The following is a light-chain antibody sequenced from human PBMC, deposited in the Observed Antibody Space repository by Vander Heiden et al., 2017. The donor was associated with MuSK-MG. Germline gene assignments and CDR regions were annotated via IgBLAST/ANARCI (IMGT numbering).Light chain of an antibody. V-gene: IGLV2-14*03. CDR2: DVN. J-gene: IGLJ2*01. Sequence: QSALTQPAAVSGPPGQSITPPCTGTRSDIGDYNYVSWYQQRPGMAPRLIIYDVNSRPSDISGRFSGSKSGNTASLSISGLQADDEGVYFCASYSDTPTVVFGGGTHLTVL. CDR3: ASYSDTPTVV. CDR1: RSDIGDYNY.